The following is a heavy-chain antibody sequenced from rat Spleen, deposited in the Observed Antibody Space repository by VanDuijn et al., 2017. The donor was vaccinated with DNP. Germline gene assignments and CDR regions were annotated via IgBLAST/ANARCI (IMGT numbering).Heavy chain of an antibody. CDR1: GFTFSFYG. D-gene: IGHD3-1*01. CDR2: ISPSGGST. J-gene: IGHJ2*01. CDR3: ARGSGAPFDS. V-gene: IGHV5S13*01. Sequence: EVQLVESGGGLVQPGRSLKLSCAASGFTFSFYGMAWVRQAPKKGLEWVASISPSGGSTYYRDSVKGRFTVSRDNAKSSLYLQMDSLRSEDTATYYCARGSGAPFDSWGQGVMVTVSS.